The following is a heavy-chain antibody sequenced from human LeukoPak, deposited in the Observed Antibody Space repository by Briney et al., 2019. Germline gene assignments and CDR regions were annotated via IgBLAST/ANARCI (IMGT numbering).Heavy chain of an antibody. CDR1: GFTFSSYA. D-gene: IGHD2-2*01. Sequence: GGSLRLSCAASGFTFSSYAMHWVRQAPGEGLEWVAVISYDGSNKYYADSVKGRFTISRDNSKNTLYLQMNSLRAEDTAVYYCAKASSSTVVVPAAMGYWGQGTLVTVSS. CDR2: ISYDGSNK. V-gene: IGHV3-30-3*01. J-gene: IGHJ4*02. CDR3: AKASSSTVVVPAAMGY.